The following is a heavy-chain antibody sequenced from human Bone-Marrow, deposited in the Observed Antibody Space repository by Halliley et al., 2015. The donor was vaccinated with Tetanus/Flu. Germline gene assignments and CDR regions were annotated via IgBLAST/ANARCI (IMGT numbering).Heavy chain of an antibody. CDR3: ARGDMPPDS. D-gene: IGHD2-2*01. J-gene: IGHJ5*02. V-gene: IGHV3-7*04. Sequence: GLEWVATLKQDGSQTYYVESARGRFSIFRDNAKNSVYLEMADLGVEDTATYYCARGDMPPDSWGQGTLVLVSS. CDR2: LKQDGSQT.